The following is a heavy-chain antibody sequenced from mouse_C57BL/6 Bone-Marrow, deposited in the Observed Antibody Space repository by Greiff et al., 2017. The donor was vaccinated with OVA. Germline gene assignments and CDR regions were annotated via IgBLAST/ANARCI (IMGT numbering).Heavy chain of an antibody. CDR1: GFSLTSYG. V-gene: IGHV2-5*01. Sequence: VQLQQSGPGLVQPSQSLSITCTVSGFSLTSYGVHWVRQSPGKGLEWLGVIWRGGSTDYNAAFMSRLSITKDNSKSQVFFKMNSLQADDTAIYYCAKQDYYGRYWDGAMDYWGQGTSVTVSS. J-gene: IGHJ4*01. CDR2: IWRGGST. D-gene: IGHD1-1*01. CDR3: AKQDYYGRYWDGAMDY.